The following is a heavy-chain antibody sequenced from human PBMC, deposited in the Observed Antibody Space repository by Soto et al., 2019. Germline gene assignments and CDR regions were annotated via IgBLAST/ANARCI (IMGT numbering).Heavy chain of an antibody. Sequence: QVQLQESGPGLVKPSQTLSLTCIVSGDSISRGGYFWTWIRQHPGKGLEWIGYIYDSGSAFYNPSLKSRVTMSVDTSKNQFSLNLRSVTAADTAVFYCARGLLRPNHYMDVWGKGTAVAVSS. J-gene: IGHJ6*03. D-gene: IGHD1-26*01. V-gene: IGHV4-31*03. CDR3: ARGLLRPNHYMDV. CDR1: GDSISRGGYF. CDR2: IYDSGSA.